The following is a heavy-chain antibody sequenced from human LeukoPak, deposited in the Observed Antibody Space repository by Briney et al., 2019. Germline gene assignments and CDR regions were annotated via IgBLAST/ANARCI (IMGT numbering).Heavy chain of an antibody. J-gene: IGHJ4*02. D-gene: IGHD3-16*01. Sequence: GGSLRLSCVASGFTFRSYVMSWVRQAPGKGLEWVSALSGSGDSTYYADSVKGRFTISRDNSKNTVYLQMNVLRAEDTAVYYCAKVTYDYVWGSYESWGQGTLVTVSS. CDR1: GFTFRSYV. V-gene: IGHV3-23*01. CDR2: LSGSGDST. CDR3: AKVTYDYVWGSYES.